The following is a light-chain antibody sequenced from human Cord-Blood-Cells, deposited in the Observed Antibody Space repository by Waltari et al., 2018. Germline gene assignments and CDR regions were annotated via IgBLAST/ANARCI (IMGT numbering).Light chain of an antibody. CDR1: QGISSY. J-gene: IGKJ4*01. CDR3: QQSYSTPLVT. Sequence: DIQMTQSPSSLSASVGDRVTITCRASQGISSYLNWYQQKPGKAPKLLIYAAFSLQSGVPSRFSGSGSGTDFTLTISSLQPEDFATYYCQQSYSTPLVTFGGGTKVEIK. CDR2: AAF. V-gene: IGKV1-39*01.